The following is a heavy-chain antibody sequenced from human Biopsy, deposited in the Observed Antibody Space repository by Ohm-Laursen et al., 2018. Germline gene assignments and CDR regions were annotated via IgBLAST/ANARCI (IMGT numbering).Heavy chain of an antibody. CDR2: IITFFRTV. J-gene: IGHJ6*02. D-gene: IGHD3-9*01. CDR3: APQTPRDPDILTGAYHYDMAV. Sequence: SVKVSCKASGYTFTGYYLHWVRQAPGQGLEWMGGIITFFRTVNYAQNFQGRLTITADEFTDTAYMELRSLRSEDTAVYYCAPQTPRDPDILTGAYHYDMAVWGQGTTVTVSS. CDR1: GYTFTGYY. V-gene: IGHV1-69*13.